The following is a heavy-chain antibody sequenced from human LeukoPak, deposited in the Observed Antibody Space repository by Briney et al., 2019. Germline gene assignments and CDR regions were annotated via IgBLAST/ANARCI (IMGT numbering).Heavy chain of an antibody. D-gene: IGHD3-22*01. J-gene: IGHJ4*02. CDR3: ARHRGPSLHSSGYFDY. Sequence: GGSLGLSCAASGFPFSGYAIHWVRQAPGKGLEWVAVISHDGTNKYYADSVKGRFTISRDNSKNTLYLQMNSLRTEDTAVYYCARHRGPSLHSSGYFDYWGQGTLVTVSS. CDR2: ISHDGTNK. CDR1: GFPFSGYA. V-gene: IGHV3-30-3*01.